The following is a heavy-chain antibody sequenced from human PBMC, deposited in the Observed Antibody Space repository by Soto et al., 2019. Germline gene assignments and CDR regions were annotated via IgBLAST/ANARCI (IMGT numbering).Heavy chain of an antibody. Sequence: GGSLRLSCAASGFTVSSNYMSWVRQAPGKGLEWVSVIYSGGSTYYADSVKGRFTISRDNSKNTLYLQMNSLRAEDTAVYYCARGFNLHLGELSSNAPDYWGQGTLVTVSS. J-gene: IGHJ4*02. V-gene: IGHV3-66*01. CDR3: ARGFNLHLGELSSNAPDY. CDR1: GFTVSSNY. CDR2: IYSGGST. D-gene: IGHD3-16*02.